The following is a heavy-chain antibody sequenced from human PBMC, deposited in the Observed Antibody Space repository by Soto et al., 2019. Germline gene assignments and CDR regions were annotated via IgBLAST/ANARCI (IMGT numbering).Heavy chain of an antibody. J-gene: IGHJ5*01. CDR1: GYTFTNYA. CDR2: IYPGGVNI. V-gene: IGHV1-46*01. D-gene: IGHD3-16*01. Sequence: ASVKVSCKASGYTFTNYAMHWVRQAPGQGLEWMGTIYPGGVNIGYAQKFKGRVTINPDTSNNQLSLQLNSVTPDDTAVYYCARLIGDSWLDSWGQGTLVTVSS. CDR3: ARLIGDSWLDS.